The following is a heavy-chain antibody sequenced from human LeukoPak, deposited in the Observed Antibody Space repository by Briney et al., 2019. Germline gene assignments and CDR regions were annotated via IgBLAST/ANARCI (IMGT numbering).Heavy chain of an antibody. V-gene: IGHV3-30-3*01. CDR1: GFTFSSYA. Sequence: GGSLRLSCAASGFTFSSYATHWVRQAPGKGLEWVAVISYDGSNKYYADSVKGRFTISRDNSKNTLYLQMNSLRAEDTAVYYCARDDDYAFDYWGQGTLVTVSS. CDR3: ARDDDYAFDY. J-gene: IGHJ4*02. CDR2: ISYDGSNK. D-gene: IGHD4-17*01.